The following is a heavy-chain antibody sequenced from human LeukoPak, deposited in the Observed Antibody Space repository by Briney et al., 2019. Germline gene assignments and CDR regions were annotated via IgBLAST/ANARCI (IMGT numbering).Heavy chain of an antibody. J-gene: IGHJ4*02. CDR2: ISGSGGST. D-gene: IGHD3-10*01. V-gene: IGHV3-23*01. CDR3: AKGGQLLWFGELSQYFDY. Sequence: PGGSLRLSCAASGFTFSSYAMIWVRQAPGKGLEWVSAISGSGGSTYYADSVKGRFTISRDNSKNTLYLQMNSLRAEDTAVYYCAKGGQLLWFGELSQYFDYWGQGTLVTVSS. CDR1: GFTFSSYA.